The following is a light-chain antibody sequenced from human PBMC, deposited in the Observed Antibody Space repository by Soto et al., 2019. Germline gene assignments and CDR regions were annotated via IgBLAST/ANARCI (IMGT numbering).Light chain of an antibody. CDR1: SSDIGTYNR. V-gene: IGLV2-14*01. Sequence: QSALTQPASVSGSPGQSITISCTGTSSDIGTYNRVSWYQQPPGTAPKLIIYEVRNRPSGVSNRFSGFKSGNTAYLIISGLQAEDEADYFCNSYTTSSTYAFGTGTKVTVL. J-gene: IGLJ1*01. CDR2: EVR. CDR3: NSYTTSSTYA.